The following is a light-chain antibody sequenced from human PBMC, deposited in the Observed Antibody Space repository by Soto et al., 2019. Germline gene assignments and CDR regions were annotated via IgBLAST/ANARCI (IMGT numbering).Light chain of an antibody. V-gene: IGKV3-20*01. Sequence: EIVLTQSPGTLSLSPGERAILSCRASQSVSNNYLAWYQQKPGQAPRLLIYGASNRATGIPDRFSGSGSGTDFTLTISRLEPEDFAVYYCQQYGSSGTFGQGTKV. J-gene: IGKJ1*01. CDR2: GAS. CDR1: QSVSNNY. CDR3: QQYGSSGT.